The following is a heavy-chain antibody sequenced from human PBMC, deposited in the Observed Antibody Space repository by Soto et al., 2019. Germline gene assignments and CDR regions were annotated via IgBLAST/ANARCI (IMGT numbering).Heavy chain of an antibody. Sequence: QVQLVQSGAEVKKPGASVKVSCKASGYTFTSYGISWVRQAPGQGLEWMGWISAYNGNTNYAQKLQGRVTMTTDTSTRTAYMELRSLRSDDTDVYYCARDPPVTIFGEPQWHYWGKGTLVTVSS. CDR1: GYTFTSYG. J-gene: IGHJ4*02. D-gene: IGHD3-3*01. CDR2: ISAYNGNT. V-gene: IGHV1-18*01. CDR3: ARDPPVTIFGEPQWHY.